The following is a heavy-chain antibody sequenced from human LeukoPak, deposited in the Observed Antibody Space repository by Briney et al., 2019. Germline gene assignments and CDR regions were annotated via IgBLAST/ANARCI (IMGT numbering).Heavy chain of an antibody. CDR2: TYYRSKWYN. CDR3: ARLSSNGWYFDY. D-gene: IGHD6-19*01. V-gene: IGHV6-1*01. CDR1: GDSVSSNSVA. Sequence: SQTLSLTCAISGDSVSSNSVAWNWIRQSPSRGLEWLGRTYYRSKWYNDYEVSVNSRITLNPDTSKNQFSLHLNSVTPEDTAVYYCARLSSNGWYFDYWGQGTLVTVSS. J-gene: IGHJ4*02.